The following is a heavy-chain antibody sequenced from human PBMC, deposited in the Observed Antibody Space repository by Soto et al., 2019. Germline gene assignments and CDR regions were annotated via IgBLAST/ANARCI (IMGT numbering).Heavy chain of an antibody. CDR2: ISGSGGNT. D-gene: IGHD6-6*01. Sequence: SLRLPCTASGFTFSSYAMSWVRQAPGKGLEWVSAISGSGGNTYYADSVKGRFTISRDNSKNTLYLQMNSLRAEDTAVYYCAKSITARPFDYWGQGALVTVSS. CDR1: GFTFSSYA. J-gene: IGHJ4*02. CDR3: AKSITARPFDY. V-gene: IGHV3-23*01.